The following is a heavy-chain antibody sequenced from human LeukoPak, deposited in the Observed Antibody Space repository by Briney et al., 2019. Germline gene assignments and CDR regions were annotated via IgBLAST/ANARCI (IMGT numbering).Heavy chain of an antibody. J-gene: IGHJ4*02. CDR1: GFTFSSYA. Sequence: PGRSLRLSCAASGFTFSSYAMHWVRQAPGKGLEWVAVISYDGSNKYFADSVKGRFTISRDNFKNTLSLQMNSLRAEDTAVYYCAKDAEFIAATGTYGTYFDYWGQGTLVTVSS. CDR2: ISYDGSNK. D-gene: IGHD6-13*01. CDR3: AKDAEFIAATGTYGTYFDY. V-gene: IGHV3-30-3*01.